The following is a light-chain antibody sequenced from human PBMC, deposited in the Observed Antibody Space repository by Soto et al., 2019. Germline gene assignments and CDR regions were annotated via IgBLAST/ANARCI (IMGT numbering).Light chain of an antibody. J-gene: IGKJ3*01. CDR1: QSVTSNA. V-gene: IGKV3-20*01. CDR2: GVS. Sequence: EIVLTQSSATLSLSPGERATLSCRASQSVTSNALAWYQQKPGQAPRLLIYGVSSRATGIPDRFSGSGSGTDFTLTISSLEPEDFAVYYCQQYGRSPGLLTFGPGTKVDIK. CDR3: QQYGRSPGLLT.